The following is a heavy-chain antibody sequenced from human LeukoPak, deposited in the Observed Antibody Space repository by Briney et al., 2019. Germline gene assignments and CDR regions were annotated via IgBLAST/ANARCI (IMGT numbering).Heavy chain of an antibody. Sequence: GGSLRLSCAASGFTFSSYAMHWVRQAPGKGLEWVANIKQDGSEKYYVDSVKGRFTISRDNAKNSLYLQMNSLRAEDTAVYYCARGPSTGDQSDYWGQGTLVTVSS. CDR3: ARGPSTGDQSDY. CDR1: GFTFSSYA. J-gene: IGHJ4*02. D-gene: IGHD7-27*01. V-gene: IGHV3-7*01. CDR2: IKQDGSEK.